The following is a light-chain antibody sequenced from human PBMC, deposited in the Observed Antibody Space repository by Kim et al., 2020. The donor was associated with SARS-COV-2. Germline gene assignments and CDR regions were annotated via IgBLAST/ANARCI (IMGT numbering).Light chain of an antibody. Sequence: DIQMTQSPSSLSASVGDRVTITCRASQSISSYLNWYQQKPGKAPKLLIYAASSLQSGVPSRFSGSGSGTDFTFTISSLQPEEFATFFCQQSYSTPFTFAPGTEVDI. V-gene: IGKV1-39*01. CDR3: QQSYSTPFT. CDR1: QSISSY. CDR2: AAS. J-gene: IGKJ3*01.